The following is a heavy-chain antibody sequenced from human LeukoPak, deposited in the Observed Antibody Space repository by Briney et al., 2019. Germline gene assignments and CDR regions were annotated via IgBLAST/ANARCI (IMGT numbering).Heavy chain of an antibody. CDR2: ISGGGGNT. D-gene: IGHD2-21*02. Sequence: PGGSLRLSCAASGFTFSSYAMSWVRQAPGKGLEWVSSISGGGGNTYYADSVKGRFTISRDNSKNTVYLQLNSLRAEDTAVYYCATSPGRYCGGDCYFDSWGQGSLVIVSS. CDR1: GFTFSSYA. CDR3: ATSPGRYCGGDCYFDS. V-gene: IGHV3-23*01. J-gene: IGHJ4*02.